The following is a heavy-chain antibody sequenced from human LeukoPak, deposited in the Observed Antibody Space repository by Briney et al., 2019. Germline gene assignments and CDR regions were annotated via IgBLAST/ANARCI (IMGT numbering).Heavy chain of an antibody. V-gene: IGHV3-30*18. CDR2: ISYDGSNK. CDR1: GFTFSSSG. J-gene: IGHJ5*02. Sequence: GRSLRLSCAASGFTFSSSGMHWVRQAPGKGLEWVAVISYDGSNKYYADSVKGRFTISRDNSKNTLYLQMNSLRAEDTAVYYCAKARIAYCGGDCEFDPWGQGTLVTVSS. D-gene: IGHD2-21*02. CDR3: AKARIAYCGGDCEFDP.